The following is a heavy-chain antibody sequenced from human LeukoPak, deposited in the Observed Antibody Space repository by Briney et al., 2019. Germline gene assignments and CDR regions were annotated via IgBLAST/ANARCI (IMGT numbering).Heavy chain of an antibody. D-gene: IGHD5-18*01. Sequence: GGSLRLSCAASGFTFDEYTMHWVRQAPGKGLEWVSLINSDGGSTYYADSVKGRFTISRDNSKNSLYLQMNSLRTEETAFYYCAKDEGHSYGPYFDYWGQGTLVTVSS. V-gene: IGHV3-43*01. CDR1: GFTFDEYT. J-gene: IGHJ4*02. CDR2: INSDGGST. CDR3: AKDEGHSYGPYFDY.